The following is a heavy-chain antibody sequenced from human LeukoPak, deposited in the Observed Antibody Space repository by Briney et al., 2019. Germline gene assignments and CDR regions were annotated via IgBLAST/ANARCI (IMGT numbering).Heavy chain of an antibody. V-gene: IGHV3-30*18. J-gene: IGHJ6*02. CDR1: GFTFSSYG. D-gene: IGHD3-22*01. CDR2: ISYDGSNK. Sequence: GRSLRLSCAASGFTFSSYGMHWVRQAPGKGLEWVAVISYDGSNKYYADSVKGRFTISRDNSKNKLYLQMNSMRAEDTAVYYCAKDSYYYDSSGHLPQAPGGMDVWGQGTTVTVSS. CDR3: AKDSYYYDSSGHLPQAPGGMDV.